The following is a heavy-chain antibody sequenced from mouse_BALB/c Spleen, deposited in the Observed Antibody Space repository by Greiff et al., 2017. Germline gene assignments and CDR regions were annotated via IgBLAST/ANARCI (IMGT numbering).Heavy chain of an antibody. Sequence: LQQPGSELVRPGASVKLSCKASGYTFTSYWMHWVKQRPGQGLEWIGNIYPGSGSTNYDEKFKSKATLTVDTSSSTAYMQLSSLTSEDSAVYCCRRVCSYAMDYWGQGTSVTVSS. CDR3: RRVCSYAMDY. V-gene: IGHV1S22*01. J-gene: IGHJ4*01. D-gene: IGHD2-10*02. CDR1: GYTFTSYW. CDR2: IYPGSGST.